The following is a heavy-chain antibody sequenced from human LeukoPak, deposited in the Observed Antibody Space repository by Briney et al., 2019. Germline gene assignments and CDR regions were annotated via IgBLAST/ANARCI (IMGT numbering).Heavy chain of an antibody. CDR2: INHSGST. D-gene: IGHD2-15*01. CDR3: ASGGYCSGGSCYPHY. Sequence: SETLSLTCAVYGGSFSGYYWSWIRQPPGKGLEWIGEINHSGSTNYNPSLKSRVTISVDTSKNQFSLRLSSVTAADTAVYYCASGGYCSGGSCYPHYWGQGTLVTVSS. CDR1: GGSFSGYY. V-gene: IGHV4-34*01. J-gene: IGHJ4*02.